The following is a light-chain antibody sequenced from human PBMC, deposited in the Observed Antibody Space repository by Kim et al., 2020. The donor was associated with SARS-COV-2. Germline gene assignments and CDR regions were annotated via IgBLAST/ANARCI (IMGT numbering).Light chain of an antibody. V-gene: IGKV3-15*01. CDR1: QSVSSN. J-gene: IGKJ2*01. CDR3: QHYNNWPYT. Sequence: SVSPGESATPSCRASQSVSSNLAWYQQKPGQAPRLLIYGASTRATGIPARFSGSGSGTEFTLTISSLQSEDFVVYYCQHYNNWPYTFGLGTKLEIK. CDR2: GAS.